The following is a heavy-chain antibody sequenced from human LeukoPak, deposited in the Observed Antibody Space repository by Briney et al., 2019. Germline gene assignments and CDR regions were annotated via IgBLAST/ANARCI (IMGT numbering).Heavy chain of an antibody. CDR3: ARDTAEYYYDSSGWESYWYFDL. Sequence: GGSLRLSCAASGFTFSDYYMSWIRQAPGKGLEWVSYISSSGSTIYYADSVKGRFTISRDNAKNSLYLQMNSLRAEDTAVYYCARDTAEYYYDSSGWESYWYFDLWGRGTLVTVSS. V-gene: IGHV3-11*01. CDR1: GFTFSDYY. CDR2: ISSSGSTI. D-gene: IGHD3-22*01. J-gene: IGHJ2*01.